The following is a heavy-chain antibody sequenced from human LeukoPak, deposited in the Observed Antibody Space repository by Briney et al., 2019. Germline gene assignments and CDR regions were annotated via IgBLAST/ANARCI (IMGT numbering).Heavy chain of an antibody. CDR3: ARDLMGAEDAFDI. J-gene: IGHJ3*02. D-gene: IGHD1-26*01. Sequence: GGSLRLSCAASGFTFLSHSMHWVRHSPGKGLEWVSSISYNGNYIYYIDSVRGRFSISRDIAKSSLFLQMNSLTVEDTGVYYCARDLMGAEDAFDIWGQGTMVIVSS. CDR1: GFTFLSHS. CDR2: ISYNGNYI. V-gene: IGHV3-21*01.